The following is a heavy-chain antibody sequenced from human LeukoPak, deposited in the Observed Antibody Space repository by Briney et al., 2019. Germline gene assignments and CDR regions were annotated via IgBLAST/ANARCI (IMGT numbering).Heavy chain of an antibody. CDR2: FDPEDGET. V-gene: IGHV1-24*01. J-gene: IGHJ4*02. D-gene: IGHD6-19*01. CDR3: ATSSSGWYEPADY. Sequence: ASVKVSCKASGYTFTSYDINWVRQAPGKGLERMRGFDPEDGETIYAQKFQGRVTMTEDTSTDTAYMELSSLRSEDTAVYYCATSSSGWYEPADYWGQGTLVTVSS. CDR1: GYTFTSYD.